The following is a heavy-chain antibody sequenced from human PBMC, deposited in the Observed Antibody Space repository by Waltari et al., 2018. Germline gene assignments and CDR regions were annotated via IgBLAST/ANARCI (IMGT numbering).Heavy chain of an antibody. Sequence: QLQLQESGPGLVKPSETLSLPCPVSGGSISSSSYYWGWIRQPPGKGLEWIGSIYYSGSTYYNPSLKSRVTISVDTSKNQFSLKLSSVTAADTAVYYCASGTWELLGDYWGQGTLVTVSS. CDR2: IYYSGST. CDR3: ASGTWELLGDY. V-gene: IGHV4-39*01. J-gene: IGHJ4*02. CDR1: GGSISSSSYY. D-gene: IGHD1-26*01.